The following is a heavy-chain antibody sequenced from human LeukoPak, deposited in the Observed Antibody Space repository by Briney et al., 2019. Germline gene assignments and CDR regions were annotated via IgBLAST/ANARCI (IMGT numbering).Heavy chain of an antibody. V-gene: IGHV1-69*06. CDR3: ARGGHYDILTGLGHNWFDP. J-gene: IGHJ5*02. CDR1: GGAFSSYA. CDR2: IIPIVGTA. D-gene: IGHD3-9*01. Sequence: AVQFSCQASGGAFSSYAISWARPATGQGSEWMGGIIPIVGTANYAQKFQRRVTITADKSTSTAYMELSSLRSEDTAVYYCARGGHYDILTGLGHNWFDPWGQGTLVTVSS.